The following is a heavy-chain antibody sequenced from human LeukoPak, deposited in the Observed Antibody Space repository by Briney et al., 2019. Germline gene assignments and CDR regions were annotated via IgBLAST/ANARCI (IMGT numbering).Heavy chain of an antibody. CDR3: AKVTLTYYDYVRGSYRSDAFDI. V-gene: IGHV3-23*01. CDR1: GFTFSSYA. Sequence: GGSLRLSCAASGFTFSSYAMSWVRQAPGKGLEWVSAISGSGGSTYYADSVKGRFTISRDNSKNTLYLQMNSLRAEDTAVYYCAKVTLTYYDYVRGSYRSDAFDIWGQGTMVTVSS. D-gene: IGHD3-16*02. J-gene: IGHJ3*02. CDR2: ISGSGGST.